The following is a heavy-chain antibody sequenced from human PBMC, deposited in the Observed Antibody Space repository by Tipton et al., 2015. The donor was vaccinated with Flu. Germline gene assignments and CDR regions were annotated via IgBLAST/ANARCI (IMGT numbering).Heavy chain of an antibody. CDR2: IRSKLYGGTT. CDR1: GFTFGDSA. CDR3: TRDTDGTISFYYYGMDV. Sequence: RSLRLSCRGSGFTFGDSAVSWFRQAPGKGLEWVGFIRSKLYGGTTDYAASVRGRFTISRDDSKSVAYLQMNSLKTEDTAVYYCTRDTDGTISFYYYGMDVWGPGTTATVSS. J-gene: IGHJ6*02. D-gene: IGHD5-24*01. V-gene: IGHV3-49*03.